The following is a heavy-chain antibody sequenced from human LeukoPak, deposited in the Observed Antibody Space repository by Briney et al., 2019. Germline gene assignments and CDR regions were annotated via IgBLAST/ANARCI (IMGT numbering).Heavy chain of an antibody. CDR3: ARDYSQEFCSGGSCKFDP. D-gene: IGHD2-15*01. V-gene: IGHV1-18*01. CDR1: DYTFANYG. Sequence: ASVKVSCKTSDYTFANYGISWVRQAPGQGLQWMGWISGYDGNTKYVQKFEGRVTMTTDTSTSTAYMELRSLRSDDTAIYYCARDYSQEFCSGGSCKFDPWGQGTLVTVSS. CDR2: ISGYDGNT. J-gene: IGHJ5*02.